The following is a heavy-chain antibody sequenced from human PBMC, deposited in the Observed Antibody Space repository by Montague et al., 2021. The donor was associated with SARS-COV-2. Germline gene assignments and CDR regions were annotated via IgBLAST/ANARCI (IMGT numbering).Heavy chain of an antibody. J-gene: IGHJ4*02. CDR3: AREAEIFGVVISPLFY. V-gene: IGHV3-33*01. CDR1: GFTFSSYG. Sequence: RLSCSASGFTFSSYGMHWVRQAPGKGLEWVAVIWYDGSNKYYADSVKGRFTISRDNSKNTLYLQMNSLRAEDTAVYYCAREAEIFGVVISPLFYWGQGTLVTVSS. D-gene: IGHD3-3*01. CDR2: IWYDGSNK.